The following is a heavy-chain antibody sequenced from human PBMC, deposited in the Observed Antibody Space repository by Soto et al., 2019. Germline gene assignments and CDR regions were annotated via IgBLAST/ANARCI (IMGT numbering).Heavy chain of an antibody. CDR2: IYYSGTT. CDR1: GYSISSSNW. CDR3: ARREIQGPIDY. D-gene: IGHD1-26*01. Sequence: QVQLQESGPGLVKPSDTLSLSCAVCGYSISSSNWWGWIRQPPGKGLEWIGYIYYSGTTYYNPSLKSRVTMSVDTSKNQFSLKLTSVTAVDTAVYYCARREIQGPIDYWGQGTLVTVSS. V-gene: IGHV4-28*01. J-gene: IGHJ4*02.